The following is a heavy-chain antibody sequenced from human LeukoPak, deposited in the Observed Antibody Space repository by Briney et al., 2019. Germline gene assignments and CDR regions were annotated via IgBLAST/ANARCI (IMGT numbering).Heavy chain of an antibody. CDR2: ISYDGSNK. J-gene: IGHJ4*02. CDR3: AKDGLRWPFDY. V-gene: IGHV3-30*18. Sequence: PGRSLRLSCAASGFTFSSYGMHWVRQAPGKGLEWVAVISYDGSNKYYADSVKGRFTISRDNSKNTLYLQMNSLRAEDTAVYYCAKDGLRWPFDYWGQGTLVTVSS. CDR1: GFTFSSYG. D-gene: IGHD4-23*01.